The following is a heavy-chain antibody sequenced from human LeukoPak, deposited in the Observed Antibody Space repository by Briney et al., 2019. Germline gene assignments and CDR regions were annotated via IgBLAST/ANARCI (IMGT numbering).Heavy chain of an antibody. CDR2: IYYSGST. CDR1: GGSISSSSYY. Sequence: SETLSLTCTVSGGSISSSSYYWGWIRQPPGTGLEWIGSIYYSGSTYYNPSLKSRVTISVDTSKNQFSLKLSSVTAADTAVYYCARHQGTVTNPFVYWGQGTLVTVSS. J-gene: IGHJ4*02. V-gene: IGHV4-39*01. D-gene: IGHD4-17*01. CDR3: ARHQGTVTNPFVY.